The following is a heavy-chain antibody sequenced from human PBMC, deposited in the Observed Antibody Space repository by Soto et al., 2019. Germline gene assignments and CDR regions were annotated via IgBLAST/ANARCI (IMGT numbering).Heavy chain of an antibody. J-gene: IGHJ4*02. CDR3: ARLHCSSVSCYSDY. V-gene: IGHV4-38-2*01. CDR2: IYQSGKT. D-gene: IGHD2-2*01. CDR1: GFPVSYVYY. Sequence: SETLSLTCGVSGFPVSYVYYWGLIRQPPGKGLEWLGSIYQSGKTYYNPSLKSRLTLSMDTSKNEFSVRLRSVTAADTDVYFCARLHCSSVSCYSDYWGPGVQVTVSS.